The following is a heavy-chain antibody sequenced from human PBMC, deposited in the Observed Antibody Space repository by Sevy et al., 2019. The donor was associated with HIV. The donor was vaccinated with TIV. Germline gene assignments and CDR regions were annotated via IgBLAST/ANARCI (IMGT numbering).Heavy chain of an antibody. V-gene: IGHV1-69*13. Sequence: ASVKVSCKASGGTFSSYAISWVRQAPGQGLEWMGGIIPIFGTANYAQKFQGRVTITADESTGTAYMELSSLRSEDTAMYYCARAFRYSSSWYYFDYWGQGTLVTVSS. D-gene: IGHD6-13*01. CDR3: ARAFRYSSSWYYFDY. CDR2: IIPIFGTA. CDR1: GGTFSSYA. J-gene: IGHJ4*02.